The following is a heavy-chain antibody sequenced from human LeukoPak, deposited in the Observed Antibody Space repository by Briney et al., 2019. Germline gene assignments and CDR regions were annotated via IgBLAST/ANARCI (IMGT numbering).Heavy chain of an antibody. J-gene: IGHJ6*02. CDR1: GYTLTELS. Sequence: ASVKVSCKVSGYTLTELSMHWVRQAPGKGLEWMGGFDPEDGETIYAQKFQGRVTMTEDTSTDTAYMELSSLRSEDTAVYYCATGPNCSSTSCSRGYYYYGMDVWGQGTTVTVSS. CDR2: FDPEDGET. D-gene: IGHD2-2*01. CDR3: ATGPNCSSTSCSRGYYYYGMDV. V-gene: IGHV1-24*01.